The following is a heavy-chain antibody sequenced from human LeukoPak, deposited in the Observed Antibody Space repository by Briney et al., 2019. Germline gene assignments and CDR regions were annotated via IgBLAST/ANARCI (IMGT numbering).Heavy chain of an antibody. CDR1: GFTFSSYS. V-gene: IGHV3-21*01. Sequence: PGGSLRLSCAASGFTFSSYSMNWVRQAPGKGLERVSSISSSSSYIYYAGSVKGRFTISRGNAKNSLYLQMNSLRAEDTAVYYCARDHHFSYGDYVRDAFDIWGQGTMVTVSS. CDR2: ISSSSSYI. D-gene: IGHD4-17*01. CDR3: ARDHHFSYGDYVRDAFDI. J-gene: IGHJ3*02.